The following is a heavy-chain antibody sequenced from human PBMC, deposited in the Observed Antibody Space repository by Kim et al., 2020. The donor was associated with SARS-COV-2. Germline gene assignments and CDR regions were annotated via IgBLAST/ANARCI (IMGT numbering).Heavy chain of an antibody. CDR2: IYYSGST. D-gene: IGHD6-19*01. J-gene: IGHJ2*01. CDR1: GGSISSYY. CDR3: ARPAVAGISWYFDL. Sequence: SETLSLTCTVSGGSISSYYWSWIRQPPGKGLEWIGYIYYSGSTNYNPSLKSRVTISVDTSKNQFSLKLSSVTAADTAVYYCARPAVAGISWYFDLWGRGTLVTVSS. V-gene: IGHV4-59*01.